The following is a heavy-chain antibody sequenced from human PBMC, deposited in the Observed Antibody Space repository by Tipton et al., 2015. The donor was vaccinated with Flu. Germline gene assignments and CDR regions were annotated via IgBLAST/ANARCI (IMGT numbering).Heavy chain of an antibody. Sequence: TLSLTCTVSGGSISSSSYYWGWIRQPPGKGLEWIGSTYYSGSTYYNPSLKSRVTISVDTSKNQFSLKLSSVTAADTAVYYCAREGARRSYYYYYGMDVWGQGTTVTVSS. CDR2: TYYSGST. V-gene: IGHV4-39*07. D-gene: IGHD6-6*01. CDR3: AREGARRSYYYYYGMDV. CDR1: GGSISSSSYY. J-gene: IGHJ6*02.